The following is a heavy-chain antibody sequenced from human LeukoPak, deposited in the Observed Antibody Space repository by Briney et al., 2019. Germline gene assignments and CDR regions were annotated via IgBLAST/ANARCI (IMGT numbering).Heavy chain of an antibody. D-gene: IGHD5-18*01. CDR1: GGFFSGYY. CDR2: INHSGST. V-gene: IGHV4-34*01. J-gene: IGHJ4*02. CDR3: ARSFSGYSYGRLVY. Sequence: SDTLSLTCAVCGGFFSGYYWRWIRQPPGKGLECIGEINHSGSTNYNPSLKSRVNISVDTSKHQFSLKLSSVTAADTAVYYCARSFSGYSYGRLVYWGQGTLVTVSS.